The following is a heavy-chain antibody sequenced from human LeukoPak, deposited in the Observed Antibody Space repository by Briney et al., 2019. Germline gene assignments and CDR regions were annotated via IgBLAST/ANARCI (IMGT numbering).Heavy chain of an antibody. J-gene: IGHJ1*01. CDR2: IWYDGSNK. CDR3: AREGEMATIRDAAEYFQH. V-gene: IGHV3-33*08. Sequence: GGSLRLSCAASGFTFSSYAMHWVRQAPGKGLEWVAVIWYDGSNKYYADSVKGRFTISRDNSKNTLYLQMNSLRAEDTAVYYCAREGEMATIRDAAEYFQHWGQGTLVTVSS. D-gene: IGHD5-24*01. CDR1: GFTFSSYA.